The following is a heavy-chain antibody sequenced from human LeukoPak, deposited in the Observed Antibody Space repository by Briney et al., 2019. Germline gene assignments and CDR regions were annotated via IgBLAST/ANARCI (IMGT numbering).Heavy chain of an antibody. CDR1: GFTFSSYG. J-gene: IGHJ4*02. Sequence: PGGSLRLSCAASGFTFSSYGMHWVRQAPGEGLEWVAVISYDGSNKYYADSVKGRFTISRDSSKNTLYLQMNSLRAEDTAVYYCAKSLDRSGYPFDYWGQGTLVTVSS. CDR3: AKSLDRSGYPFDY. V-gene: IGHV3-30*18. D-gene: IGHD3-22*01. CDR2: ISYDGSNK.